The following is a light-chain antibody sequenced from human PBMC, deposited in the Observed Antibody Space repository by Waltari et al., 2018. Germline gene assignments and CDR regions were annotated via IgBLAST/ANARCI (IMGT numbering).Light chain of an antibody. Sequence: SYELTQSPSVSVVPGQTARITCSGDALPNKYADWYQKKPGQAPVLLIYKDSKRPSGTPERFSGSGSGTTVTLTITGVQAEDEADYYCQSADRNCTYYVFGSGTKISVL. V-gene: IGLV3-25*03. J-gene: IGLJ1*01. CDR2: KDS. CDR3: QSADRNCTYYV. CDR1: ALPNKY.